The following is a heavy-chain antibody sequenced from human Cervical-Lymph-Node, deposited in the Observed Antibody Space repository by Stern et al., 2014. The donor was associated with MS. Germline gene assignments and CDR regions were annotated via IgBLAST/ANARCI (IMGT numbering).Heavy chain of an antibody. CDR1: GASVSSRSYY. D-gene: IGHD1-26*01. J-gene: IGHJ2*01. CDR3: ARSTYKFGLGALGWYFDL. V-gene: IGHV4-61*01. Sequence: VQLVESGPGLVKPSETLSLTCTVSGASVSSRSYYWSWLRQPPVKGLEWIGPIYYSGRTNYNSPRKSRVSISVDTSKNEFSLRLSSVTAADTAVYVCARSTYKFGLGALGWYFDLWGRGTLVTVSS. CDR2: IYYSGRT.